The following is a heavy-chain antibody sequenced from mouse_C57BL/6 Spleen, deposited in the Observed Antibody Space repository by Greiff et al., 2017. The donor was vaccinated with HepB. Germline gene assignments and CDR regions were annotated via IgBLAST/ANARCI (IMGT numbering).Heavy chain of an antibody. J-gene: IGHJ4*01. Sequence: VQLQQPGAELVKPGASVKLSCKASGYTFTSYWMQWVKQRPGQGLEWIGEIDPSDSYTNYNQKFKGKATLTVDTSSSTAYMQLSSLTSEDSAVYYCARANLLYAMDYWGQGTSVTVSS. CDR3: ARANLLYAMDY. CDR1: GYTFTSYW. CDR2: IDPSDSYT. V-gene: IGHV1-50*01.